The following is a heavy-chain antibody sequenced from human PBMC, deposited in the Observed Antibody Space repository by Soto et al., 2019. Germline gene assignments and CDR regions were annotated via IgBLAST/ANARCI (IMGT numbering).Heavy chain of an antibody. V-gene: IGHV3-23*01. CDR2: ISGSGDST. CDR3: AKDRWAYYFDY. J-gene: IGHJ4*02. CDR1: GFTFSTYA. Sequence: GGSLRLSCAASGFTFSTYAMSWVRQAPGKGLEWVSAISGSGDSTYYADSVKGRFTISRDNSKNTLYLQINSLRAEDTAVYYCAKDRWAYYFDYWGQGTLVTVSS. D-gene: IGHD1-26*01.